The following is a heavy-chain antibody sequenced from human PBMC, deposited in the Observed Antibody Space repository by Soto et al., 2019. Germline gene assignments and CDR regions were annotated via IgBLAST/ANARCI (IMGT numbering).Heavy chain of an antibody. Sequence: GSLRLSCVGSGFRFSSYWMSWVRQAPGKGLEWVANIKQDGSEKYYVDSVKGRFTISRDNAKNSLYLQMNSLRAEDTAVYYCAREQGELSIPAPFNYWGQGTLVTVSS. D-gene: IGHD3-16*02. V-gene: IGHV3-7*01. CDR1: GFRFSSYW. CDR3: AREQGELSIPAPFNY. J-gene: IGHJ4*02. CDR2: IKQDGSEK.